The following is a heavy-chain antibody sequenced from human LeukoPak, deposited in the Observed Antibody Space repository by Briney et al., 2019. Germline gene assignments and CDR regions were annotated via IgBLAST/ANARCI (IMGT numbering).Heavy chain of an antibody. J-gene: IGHJ3*01. D-gene: IGHD6-19*01. CDR1: GGSISNYY. CDR2: IYYTGNT. CDR3: ATSVGPYGSKNGFDV. Sequence: SETLSLTRTVSGGSISNYYWTWIRQPPGKELEWIGNIYYTGNTNYNPSLKSRLSMSVDTSRNHFSLTLTSVTVADTALYYCATSVGPYGSKNGFDVWDPGTMVTVSS. V-gene: IGHV4-59*08.